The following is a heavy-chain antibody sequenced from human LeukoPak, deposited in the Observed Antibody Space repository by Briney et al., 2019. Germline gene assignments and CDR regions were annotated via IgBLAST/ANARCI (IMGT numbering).Heavy chain of an antibody. Sequence: PGGSLRLSCAASGFTVSSNYLSWVRQAPGKGLGCVSVIYSGGSTYYADSVKGRFTISRDNSKNTLYLQMNSLRGEDTAVYYCARCSVDSGSYYLGYWGQGTLVTVSS. V-gene: IGHV3-66*02. D-gene: IGHD1-26*01. J-gene: IGHJ4*02. CDR3: ARCSVDSGSYYLGY. CDR2: IYSGGST. CDR1: GFTVSSNY.